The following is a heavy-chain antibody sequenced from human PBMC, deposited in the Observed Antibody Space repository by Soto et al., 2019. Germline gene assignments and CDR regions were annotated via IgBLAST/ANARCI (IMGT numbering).Heavy chain of an antibody. J-gene: IGHJ4*02. CDR1: GYTFTSYA. D-gene: IGHD3-22*01. CDR2: INAGNGNT. CDR3: ARGSGYYYWDDY. V-gene: IGHV1-3*01. Sequence: ASVKVSCKASGYTFTSYAMHWVRQAPGQRLEWMGWINAGNGNTKYSQKFQGRVTITRDTSASTAYMELSSVRSEDTAVYYCARGSGYYYWDDYWGQGTLVTVSS.